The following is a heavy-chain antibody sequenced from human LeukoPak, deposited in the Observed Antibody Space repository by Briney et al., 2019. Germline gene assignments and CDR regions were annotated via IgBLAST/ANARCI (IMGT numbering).Heavy chain of an antibody. CDR3: AKRPSDYGDYVSYFDY. D-gene: IGHD4-17*01. CDR1: GFSFISYG. J-gene: IGHJ4*02. Sequence: GGSLRLSCAASGFSFISYGMHWVRQAPGKGLEWVGVTSDDGRSRDYAGSVKGRFTISRDNSKDTLYLQMNSLRDEDTAVYYCAKRPSDYGDYVSYFDYWGQGTLVTVSS. CDR2: TSDDGRSR. V-gene: IGHV3-30*18.